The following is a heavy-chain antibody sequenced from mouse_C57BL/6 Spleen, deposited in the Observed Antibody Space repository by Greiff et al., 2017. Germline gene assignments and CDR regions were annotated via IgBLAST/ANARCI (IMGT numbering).Heavy chain of an antibody. J-gene: IGHJ2*01. Sequence: QVQLQQPGAELVRPGSSVKLSCKASGYTFTSYWMHWVKQRPIQGLEWIGNIDPSDSDTHYNQKFKDKATLTVDKSSSTAYMQLSSLTSEDSAVYYCARGDYGNYDDYWGQGTTLTVSS. D-gene: IGHD2-1*01. V-gene: IGHV1-52*01. CDR1: GYTFTSYW. CDR3: ARGDYGNYDDY. CDR2: IDPSDSDT.